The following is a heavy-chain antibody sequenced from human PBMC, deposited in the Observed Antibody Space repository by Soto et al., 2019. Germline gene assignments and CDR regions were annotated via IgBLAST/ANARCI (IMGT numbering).Heavy chain of an antibody. CDR3: AKAGASAGSWYGVDY. D-gene: IGHD6-13*01. CDR2: ISGSGGST. J-gene: IGHJ4*02. Sequence: GGSLRLSCAASGFTFSSYAMSWVRQAPGKGLEWVSAISGSGGSTYYADSVKGRFTISRDNSKNTLYLQMNSLRAEGTAVYYCAKAGASAGSWYGVDYWGQGTLVTVSS. V-gene: IGHV3-23*01. CDR1: GFTFSSYA.